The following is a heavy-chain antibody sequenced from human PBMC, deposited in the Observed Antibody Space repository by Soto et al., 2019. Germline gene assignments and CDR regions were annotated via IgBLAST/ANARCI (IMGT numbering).Heavy chain of an antibody. Sequence: EVQLVESGGGLVQPGRSLRLSCAASGFTFDDYAMHWVRQAPGKGLEWVSGISWNSGSIGYADSVKGRFTISRDNAKNSLYLQMNSLIAEDTALYYCAKESTGYDYGMDVWGQGTTVTVSS. CDR2: ISWNSGSI. D-gene: IGHD2-8*02. CDR3: AKESTGYDYGMDV. V-gene: IGHV3-9*01. J-gene: IGHJ6*02. CDR1: GFTFDDYA.